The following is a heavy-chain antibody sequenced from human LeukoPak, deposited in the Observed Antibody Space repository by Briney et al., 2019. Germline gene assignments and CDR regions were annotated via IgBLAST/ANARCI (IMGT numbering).Heavy chain of an antibody. CDR3: TTDTSSTTGTAYYYYYYGMDV. V-gene: IGHV3-15*01. Sequence: GGSLRLSCAASGFTFSNAWMSWVRQAPGKGLEWVGRIKSKTDGGTTDYAAPVKGRFTISRDDSKNTLYLQMNSLKTEDTAVYYCTTDTSSTTGTAYYYYYYGMDVWGKGTTVTVPS. CDR1: GFTFSNAW. CDR2: IKSKTDGGTT. D-gene: IGHD1-1*01. J-gene: IGHJ6*04.